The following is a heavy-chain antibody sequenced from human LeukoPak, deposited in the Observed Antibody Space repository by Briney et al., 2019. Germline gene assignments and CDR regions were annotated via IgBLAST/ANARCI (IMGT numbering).Heavy chain of an antibody. V-gene: IGHV3-74*01. CDR1: RFHLSGFW. Sequence: GGSLRLSCAASRFHLSGFWKHGVRQAPGKGLIWVAGINGAGSETTYADSVEGRFTVSRDNAKNTLYLQMNSLRAEDTGAYFCARDGDSISSFYYYYYMDVWGKGTTVTVSS. CDR3: ARDGDSISSFYYYYYMDV. CDR2: INGAGSET. J-gene: IGHJ6*03. D-gene: IGHD6-6*01.